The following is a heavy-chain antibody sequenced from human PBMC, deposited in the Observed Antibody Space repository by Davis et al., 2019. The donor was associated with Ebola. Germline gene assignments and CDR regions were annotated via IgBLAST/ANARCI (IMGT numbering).Heavy chain of an antibody. CDR3: ATLPDCSGGSSYDY. D-gene: IGHD2-15*01. J-gene: IGHJ4*02. CDR1: GGSISSGSYY. Sequence: LRLSCTVSGGSISSGSYYWSWIRQPAGKGLEWIGHIYTSGSTHYNPSLKSRVTISVDTSKNQFSLKLSSVTAADTAVYYCATLPDCSGGSSYDYWGQGTLVTVSS. CDR2: IYTSGST. V-gene: IGHV4-61*09.